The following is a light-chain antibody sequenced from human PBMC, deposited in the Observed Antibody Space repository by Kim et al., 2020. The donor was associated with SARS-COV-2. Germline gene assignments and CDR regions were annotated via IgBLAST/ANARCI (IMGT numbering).Light chain of an antibody. CDR1: LGISNS. CDR2: AAS. J-gene: IGKJ1*01. V-gene: IGKV1-27*01. Sequence: SASVGDRVTITCRASLGISNSLAWYQQRPGKVPKLLIYAASTLQSGVPSRFSGSGSGTDFTLTISSLQPEDVATYYCQKYNSVPPTFGQGTKLEI. CDR3: QKYNSVPPT.